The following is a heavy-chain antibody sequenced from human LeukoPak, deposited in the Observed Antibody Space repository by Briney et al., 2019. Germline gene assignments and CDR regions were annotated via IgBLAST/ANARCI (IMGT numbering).Heavy chain of an antibody. CDR1: GFTFSSYA. D-gene: IGHD3-10*01. Sequence: PGGSLRLSCAASGFTFSSYAMHWVRQAPGKGLEWVAVISYDGSNKYYADSVKGRFTISRDNSKNTLYLQMNSLRAEDTAVYYCARAEFMVRGVSPRNYYYYGMDVWGQGTTVTVSS. CDR2: ISYDGSNK. J-gene: IGHJ6*02. V-gene: IGHV3-30*04. CDR3: ARAEFMVRGVSPRNYYYYGMDV.